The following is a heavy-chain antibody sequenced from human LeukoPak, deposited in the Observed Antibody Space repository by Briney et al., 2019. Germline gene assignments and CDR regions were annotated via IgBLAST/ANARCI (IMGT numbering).Heavy chain of an antibody. CDR1: GFTFSSYG. V-gene: IGHV3-23*01. D-gene: IGHD3-10*01. CDR3: GRTYGSGSYYNFNPTLDY. Sequence: GGSLRLSCAASGFTFSSYGMSWVRQAPGKGLEWVSAISGSGGSTYYADSVKGRFTISRDNSKNTLYLQMNSLRAEDTAVYYCGRTYGSGSYYNFNPTLDYWGQGTLVTVSS. J-gene: IGHJ4*02. CDR2: ISGSGGST.